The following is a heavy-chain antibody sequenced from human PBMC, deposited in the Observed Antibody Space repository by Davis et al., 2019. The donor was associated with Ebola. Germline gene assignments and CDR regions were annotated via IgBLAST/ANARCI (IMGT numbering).Heavy chain of an antibody. V-gene: IGHV3-7*01. CDR1: GFTFDNFW. CDR3: ARRRVFYGDYNDY. CDR2: IYRDGSEK. Sequence: GESLKISCAASGFTFDNFWMSWVRQAPGKGLEWVANIYRDGSEKYYVDSVKGRITISRDNAKNSLYLQMNSLRAEDTAVYYCARRRVFYGDYNDYWGQGTLVTVSS. D-gene: IGHD4-17*01. J-gene: IGHJ4*02.